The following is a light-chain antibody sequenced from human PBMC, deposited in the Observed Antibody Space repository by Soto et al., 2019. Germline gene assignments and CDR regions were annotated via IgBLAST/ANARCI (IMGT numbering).Light chain of an antibody. CDR2: DAS. V-gene: IGKV1-33*01. J-gene: IGKJ4*01. Sequence: DIQMTQSPSFLSASVGDRVTITCQASQDITTSLNWYQQKPGKAPKLLMYDASNLETGVPSRYSGSGSRTDFTFTISSLKAEDIATYYCQQYDNLPLSFGGGTKVEIK. CDR3: QQYDNLPLS. CDR1: QDITTS.